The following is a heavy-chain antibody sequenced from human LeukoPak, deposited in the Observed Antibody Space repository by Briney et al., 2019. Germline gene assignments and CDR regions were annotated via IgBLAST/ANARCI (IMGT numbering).Heavy chain of an antibody. Sequence: GGSLRLSCAASGFTLTSYSMNWVRQAPGKGLEWVSYISSSSDAIYYADSVKGRFTISRDNSKNTLYLQMNSLRAEDTAVYYCAKDRVAVGIDYWGQGTLVTVSS. V-gene: IGHV3-48*01. J-gene: IGHJ4*02. CDR2: ISSSSDAI. CDR1: GFTLTSYS. D-gene: IGHD6-19*01. CDR3: AKDRVAVGIDY.